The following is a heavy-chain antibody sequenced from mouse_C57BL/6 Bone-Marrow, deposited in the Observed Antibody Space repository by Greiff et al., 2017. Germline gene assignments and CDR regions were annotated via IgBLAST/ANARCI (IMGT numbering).Heavy chain of an antibody. D-gene: IGHD2-1*01. CDR2: IWGVGST. J-gene: IGHJ1*03. V-gene: IGHV2-6*01. CDR3: AIYGNYEFFDV. CDR1: GFSLTSYG. Sequence: VQLQQSGPGLVAPSQSLSITCTVSGFSLTSYGVDWVRQSPGKGLEWLGVIWGVGSTHYNSALKSRLSISKDNSKSQVFLKMHSLQTDDTAMYXCAIYGNYEFFDVWGTGNTVTVSS.